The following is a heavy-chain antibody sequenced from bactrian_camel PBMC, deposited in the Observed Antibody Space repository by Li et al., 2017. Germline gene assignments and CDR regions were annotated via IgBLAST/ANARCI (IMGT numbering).Heavy chain of an antibody. D-gene: IGHD3*01. Sequence: HVQLVESGGGSVQAGGSLRLSCAASRFTVSNYYMGWFRQAPRKERERVATIDSDGDISVAASVKGRFTISKDNAKNTLYLQMNSLKPEDTAMYYCAESMACDMKWLSRWGQGTQVTVS. CDR1: RFTVSNYY. V-gene: IGHV3S24*01. CDR3: AESMACDMKWLSR. CDR2: IDSDGDI. J-gene: IGHJ4*01.